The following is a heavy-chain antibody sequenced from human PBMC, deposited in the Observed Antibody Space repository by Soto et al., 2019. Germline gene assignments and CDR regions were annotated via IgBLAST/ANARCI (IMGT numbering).Heavy chain of an antibody. D-gene: IGHD2-2*01. V-gene: IGHV3-30-3*01. Sequence: GGSLRLSCAASGFTFSTYAMQWVRQAPGKGLEWVAVISYDGSNKYYADSVKGRFTISRDNSKNTLYLQMNSLRAEDTAVYYCARDRPSPYCSSTSCFSYFDYWGQGTLVTVSS. CDR1: GFTFSTYA. CDR3: ARDRPSPYCSSTSCFSYFDY. J-gene: IGHJ4*02. CDR2: ISYDGSNK.